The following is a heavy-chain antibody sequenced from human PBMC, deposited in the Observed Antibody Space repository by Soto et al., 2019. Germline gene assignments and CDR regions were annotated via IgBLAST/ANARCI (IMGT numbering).Heavy chain of an antibody. V-gene: IGHV5-10-1*01. CDR3: ARDYGDYYYYGMDV. CDR2: IDPSDSYT. D-gene: IGHD4-17*01. Sequence: PGESLKISCKVSGRTFINHWISWVRQMPGKGLEWMGRIDPSDSYTNYSPSFQGHVTISADKSISTAYLQWSSLKASDTAMYYCARDYGDYYYYGMDVWGQGTTVTVSS. CDR1: GRTFINHW. J-gene: IGHJ6*02.